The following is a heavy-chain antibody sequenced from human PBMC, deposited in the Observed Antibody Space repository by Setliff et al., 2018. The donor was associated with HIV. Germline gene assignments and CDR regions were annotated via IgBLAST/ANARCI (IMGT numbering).Heavy chain of an antibody. CDR3: AREGQWLDGFDY. CDR2: ISGSGGST. D-gene: IGHD6-19*01. J-gene: IGHJ4*02. V-gene: IGHV3-23*01. CDR1: GFTFSSYA. Sequence: GGSLRLSCAASGFTFSSYAMSWVRQAPGKGLEWVSAISGSGGSTYYADSVKGRFTISRDNSKNTLYLQMNSLRTEDTAVYYCAREGQWLDGFDYWGQGTLVTAPQ.